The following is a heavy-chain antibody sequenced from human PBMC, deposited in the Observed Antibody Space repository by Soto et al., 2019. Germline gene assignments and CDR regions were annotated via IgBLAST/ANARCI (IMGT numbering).Heavy chain of an antibody. CDR2: IYYSGST. D-gene: IGHD5-18*01. J-gene: IGHJ5*02. V-gene: IGHV4-30-4*01. Sequence: QVQLQESGPGLVKPSQTLSLTCTVSGGSISSDYYYWSWIRQPPGKGLEWIGYIYYSGSTYYNPSLKSRVTIAIDTSNNPFSLKLSSVTAADTAVYYCARLRLEQLQPRSNWFDPWGQGTLVTVSS. CDR1: GGSISSDYYY. CDR3: ARLRLEQLQPRSNWFDP.